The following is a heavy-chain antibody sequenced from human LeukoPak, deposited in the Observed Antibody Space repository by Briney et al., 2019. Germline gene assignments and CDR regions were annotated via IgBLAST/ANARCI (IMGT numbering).Heavy chain of an antibody. Sequence: SETLSLTCTVSGGSISSYYWSWIRQPPGKGLEWIGYIYYSGSTNYNPSLKSRVTISVDTSKNQFSLKLSSVTAADTAVYYCARIKISYCGGDCRLRGAFDIWGQGTMVTVSS. D-gene: IGHD2-21*02. CDR1: GGSISSYY. J-gene: IGHJ3*02. CDR2: IYYSGST. CDR3: ARIKISYCGGDCRLRGAFDI. V-gene: IGHV4-59*01.